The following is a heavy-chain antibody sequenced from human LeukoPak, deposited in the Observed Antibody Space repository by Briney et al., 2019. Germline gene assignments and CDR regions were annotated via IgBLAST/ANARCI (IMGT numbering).Heavy chain of an antibody. CDR2: INVSGGST. CDR1: GFTFSTYA. Sequence: GGSLRLSCAASGFTFSTYAMTWVRQAPGKGLEWVSTINVSGGSTYYADSVEGRFTISRDNSKNTLYLQMNSLRTEDTAVYYCAKYGRSGYASGMDVWGQGTPVTVSS. D-gene: IGHD3-22*01. V-gene: IGHV3-23*01. J-gene: IGHJ6*02. CDR3: AKYGRSGYASGMDV.